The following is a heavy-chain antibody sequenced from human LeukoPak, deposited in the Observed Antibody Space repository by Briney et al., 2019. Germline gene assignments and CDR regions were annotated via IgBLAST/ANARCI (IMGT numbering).Heavy chain of an antibody. J-gene: IGHJ4*02. CDR2: INPGDGGT. CDR1: GYVFTTYF. V-gene: IGHV1-46*01. Sequence: VASVTVSCTASGYVFTTYFIHWVRQAPGQGLEWMGRINPGDGGTHFARKFQDRVTMTRDTSTSTVDMELSGVRSEDSALYHCVREKDGGDFDHWGPGTLVTVSS. D-gene: IGHD3-16*01. CDR3: VREKDGGDFDH.